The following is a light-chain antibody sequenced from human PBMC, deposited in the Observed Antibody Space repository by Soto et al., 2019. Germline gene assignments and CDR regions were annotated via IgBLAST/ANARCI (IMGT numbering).Light chain of an antibody. J-gene: IGKJ1*01. Sequence: EIFLTQSPGTPSFSPGERATPSCRASQSVSRNYLAWYQHKPGQAPTLLIYGASRRTPGIPDRFSGRGSGTDFTLTISGLEPEDFAVYYCQQYGDSPRTFGQGTKVDIK. V-gene: IGKV3-20*01. CDR1: QSVSRNY. CDR3: QQYGDSPRT. CDR2: GAS.